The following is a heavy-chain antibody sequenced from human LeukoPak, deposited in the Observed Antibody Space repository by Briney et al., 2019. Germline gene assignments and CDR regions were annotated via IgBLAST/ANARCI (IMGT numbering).Heavy chain of an antibody. Sequence: ASVKVSCKASGYTFTGYYMHWVRQAPGQGLEWMGWINPNSGGTNYAQKFQGRVTMTRDTYISTAYMELSRLRSDDTAVYYCARVRWGNWFDPWGQRTLDSVPS. CDR1: GYTFTGYY. V-gene: IGHV1-2*02. J-gene: IGHJ5*02. D-gene: IGHD3-16*01. CDR3: ARVRWGNWFDP. CDR2: INPNSGGT.